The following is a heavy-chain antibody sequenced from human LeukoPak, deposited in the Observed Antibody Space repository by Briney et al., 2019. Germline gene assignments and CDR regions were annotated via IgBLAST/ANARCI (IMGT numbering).Heavy chain of an antibody. CDR2: IYYSGST. CDR1: GGSISSYY. D-gene: IGHD2-2*01. CDR3: ATAKGYCSGTSCSTNFDY. Sequence: SETLSLTCTVSGGSISSYYWSWIRQPAGKGLEWIESIYYSGSTYYNPSLKSRVTISVDTSKNQFSLKLSSVTAADTAVYYCATAKGYCSGTSCSTNFDYWGQGTLVTVSS. V-gene: IGHV4-59*05. J-gene: IGHJ4*02.